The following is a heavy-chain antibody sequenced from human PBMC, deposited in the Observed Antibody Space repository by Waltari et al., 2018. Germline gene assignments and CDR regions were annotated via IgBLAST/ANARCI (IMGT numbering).Heavy chain of an antibody. V-gene: IGHV1-69*08. CDR3: ARESSNGIGLIDY. D-gene: IGHD6-13*01. Sequence: QVQLVQSGAEVKKPGSSVKVSCKASGGTFSSYAISWVRQAPGQGLEWMGRFRPSFGTANYAQKCQGRVTITADKSTSTAYMELISLRSEDTAVYYCARESSNGIGLIDYWGQGTLVTVSS. CDR2: FRPSFGTA. CDR1: GGTFSSYA. J-gene: IGHJ4*02.